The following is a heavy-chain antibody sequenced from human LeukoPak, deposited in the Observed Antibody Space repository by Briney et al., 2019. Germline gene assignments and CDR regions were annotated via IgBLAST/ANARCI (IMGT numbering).Heavy chain of an antibody. D-gene: IGHD6-19*01. CDR2: IFYSGST. J-gene: IGHJ4*02. CDR1: GGSISSGGYY. V-gene: IGHV4-31*03. Sequence: PSQTLSLTCTVSGGSISSGGYYWSWIRQHPGKGPEWIGDIFYSGSTYYNPSLKSRVTISQDTSKNQFSLKLSSVTAADTAVYYCARRIPVAGLFDYWGQGTLVTVSS. CDR3: ARRIPVAGLFDY.